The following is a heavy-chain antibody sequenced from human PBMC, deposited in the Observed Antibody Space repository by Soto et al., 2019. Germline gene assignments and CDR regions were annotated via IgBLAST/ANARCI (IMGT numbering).Heavy chain of an antibody. CDR1: GFSLSTGGVG. CDR2: IYWDDDK. D-gene: IGHD2-15*01. Sequence: QITLKESGPTLVKPTQTLTLTCTFSGFSLSTGGVGVGWIRQPPGKALEWLALIYWDDDKRYRTSLQNRPTITADTSYNQVVLSISNMGPHDTATYYCAHRNVEVVGGSTNTLDYWGQGALVTVSS. CDR3: AHRNVEVVGGSTNTLDY. J-gene: IGHJ4*02. V-gene: IGHV2-5*02.